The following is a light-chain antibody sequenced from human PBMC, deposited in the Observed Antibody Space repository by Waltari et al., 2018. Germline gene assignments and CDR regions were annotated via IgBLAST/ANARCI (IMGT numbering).Light chain of an antibody. CDR3: QSTDTIGTTVV. CDR2: KDT. CDR1: VLTKEY. Sequence: SYGLTQPPSVSVSPGQTARINCSGDVLTKEYGYWYQQKPGRAPVVVIFKDTERPPGIPARFSGSGSGTTVTLTITGVQAEDEADYYCQSTDTIGTTVVFGGGTRLIAL. J-gene: IGLJ2*01. V-gene: IGLV3-25*03.